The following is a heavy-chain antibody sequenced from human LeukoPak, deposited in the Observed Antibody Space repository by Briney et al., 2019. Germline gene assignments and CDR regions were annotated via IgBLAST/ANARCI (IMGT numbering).Heavy chain of an antibody. CDR2: MNPNSGNT. J-gene: IGHJ5*02. Sequence: ASVKVSCKASGYTFTSYDINWVRQATGQVLEWMGWMNPNSGNTGYAQKFQGRVTMTRNTSISTAYMELSSLRSEDTAVYYCARALTYYYDSSADWFDPWGQGTLVTVSS. CDR1: GYTFTSYD. CDR3: ARALTYYYDSSADWFDP. D-gene: IGHD3-22*01. V-gene: IGHV1-8*01.